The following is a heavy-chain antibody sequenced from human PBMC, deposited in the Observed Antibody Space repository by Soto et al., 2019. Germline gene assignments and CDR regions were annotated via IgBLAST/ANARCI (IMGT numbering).Heavy chain of an antibody. CDR3: AKDSSAGFDY. CDR1: GFTFDDYA. V-gene: IGHV3-9*01. CDR2: ISWNSGSI. Sequence: EVQLVESGGGLVQPGRSLRLSCAASGFTFDDYAMHWVRQAPGKGLEWVSGISWNSGSIGYADSVKGRFTISRDNAKNSLYLQMNRLRAEDTALYYCAKDSSAGFDYWGQGTLVTVSS. J-gene: IGHJ4*02.